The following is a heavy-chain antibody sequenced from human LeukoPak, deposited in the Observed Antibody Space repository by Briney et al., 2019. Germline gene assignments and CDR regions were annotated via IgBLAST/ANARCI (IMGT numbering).Heavy chain of an antibody. D-gene: IGHD1-26*01. CDR3: AKDRGTKWELLG. CDR2: ISYDGSNK. J-gene: IGHJ4*02. Sequence: GGSLRLSCAASGFSFSSYGMHWARQAPGKGLEWVAVISYDGSNKYYADSVKGRFTISRDNSKNTLYLQMNSLRAEDTAVYYCAKDRGTKWELLGWGQGTLVTVSS. V-gene: IGHV3-30*18. CDR1: GFSFSSYG.